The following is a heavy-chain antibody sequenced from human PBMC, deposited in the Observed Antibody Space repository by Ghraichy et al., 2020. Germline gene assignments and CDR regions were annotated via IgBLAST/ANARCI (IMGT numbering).Heavy chain of an antibody. V-gene: IGHV3-30*18. CDR2: ISYDGSNK. J-gene: IGHJ4*02. Sequence: GGSLRLSCAASGFTFSSYGMHWVRQAPGKGLEWVAVISYDGSNKYYADSVKGRFTISRDNSKNTLYLQMNSLRAEDTAVYYCAKSGAVWGTFDYWGQGTLVTVSS. CDR1: GFTFSSYG. CDR3: AKSGAVWGTFDY. D-gene: IGHD3-16*01.